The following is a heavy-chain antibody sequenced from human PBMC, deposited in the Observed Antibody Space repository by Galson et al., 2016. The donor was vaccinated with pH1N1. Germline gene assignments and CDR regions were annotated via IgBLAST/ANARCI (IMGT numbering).Heavy chain of an antibody. D-gene: IGHD3-9*01. J-gene: IGHJ4*02. V-gene: IGHV3-7*01. Sequence: SLRLSCAASGFTFSNYVIYWLRQAPGKGLEWVANINQDGDKKYYVGSVEGRFTISRDNAKNSLCLQMNNLRDEDTAMYFCARRYFDYWGQGALVTVSS. CDR2: INQDGDKK. CDR3: ARRYFDY. CDR1: GFTFSNYV.